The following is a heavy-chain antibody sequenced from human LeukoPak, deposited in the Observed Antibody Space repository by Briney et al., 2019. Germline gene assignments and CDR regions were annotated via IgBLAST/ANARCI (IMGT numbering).Heavy chain of an antibody. V-gene: IGHV3-33*01. Sequence: PGGSLRLSCAASGFTFRSYGMHWVRQAPGKGLEWVAVIWYDGSEKYYADSVKGRFTISRDNSKNTLYLQMNSLRVDDTAVYYCARDTYGGSHGPTGWSQGTLVTVSS. D-gene: IGHD1-1*01. J-gene: IGHJ4*02. CDR1: GFTFRSYG. CDR2: IWYDGSEK. CDR3: ARDTYGGSHGPTG.